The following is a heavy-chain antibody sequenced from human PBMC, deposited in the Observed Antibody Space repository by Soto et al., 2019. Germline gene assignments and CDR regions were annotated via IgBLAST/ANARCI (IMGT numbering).Heavy chain of an antibody. CDR3: ARDFSGTTFNWFDP. CDR2: ISSSSSYI. D-gene: IGHD1-7*01. J-gene: IGHJ5*02. V-gene: IGHV3-21*01. CDR1: GFTFSSYS. Sequence: EVQLVESGGGLVKPGGSLRLSCAASGFTFSSYSMNWVRQAPGKGLEWVSSISSSSSYIYYADSVKGRFTISRDNAKNSLYLQMNSLRAEDTAVYYCARDFSGTTFNWFDPWGQGTLVTVS.